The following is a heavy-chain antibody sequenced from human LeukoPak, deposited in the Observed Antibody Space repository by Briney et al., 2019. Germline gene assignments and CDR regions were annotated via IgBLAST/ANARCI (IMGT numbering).Heavy chain of an antibody. CDR3: ARDRRLPGSSSYWARSNWFDP. Sequence: SETLSLTCTVSGGSISSSPYYWGWIRQPPGKGLEWIGSIYYSGTTHYNPSLESRVTISVDTSKNQFSLKLASVTAADTAVYYCARDRRLPGSSSYWARSNWFDPWGQGTLVTVSS. CDR1: GGSISSSPYY. V-gene: IGHV4-39*07. CDR2: IYYSGTT. J-gene: IGHJ5*02. D-gene: IGHD6-13*01.